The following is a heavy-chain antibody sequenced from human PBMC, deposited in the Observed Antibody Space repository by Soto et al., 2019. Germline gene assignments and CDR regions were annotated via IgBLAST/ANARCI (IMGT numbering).Heavy chain of an antibody. CDR2: IYTGDFDT. CDR1: SFG. CDR3: ARMRYGMDV. J-gene: IGHJ6*01. Sequence: SFGGGRVRQKPGKGLEWMGIIYTGDFDTRYSPSFQGQVTISADKSISTAYLQWSSMQASDTAMYYRARMRYGMDVWGQGVTLTGYS. V-gene: IGHV5-51*01.